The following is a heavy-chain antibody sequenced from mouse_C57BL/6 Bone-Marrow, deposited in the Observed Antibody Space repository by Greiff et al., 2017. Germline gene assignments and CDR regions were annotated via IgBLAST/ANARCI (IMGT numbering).Heavy chain of an antibody. V-gene: IGHV1-69*01. CDR3: ARGLGRALYAMYY. Sequence: VPLQQSGAELVMPGDSVKLSCKASGYTFTSYWMHWVKQRPGQGLEWIGEIDPSDSYTNYNQTLKGKSTLTVDKSSCTAYMQLSSLTSEDSAVYYCARGLGRALYAMYYWGQGTSVTGSS. D-gene: IGHD3-1*01. CDR1: GYTFTSYW. CDR2: IDPSDSYT. J-gene: IGHJ4*01.